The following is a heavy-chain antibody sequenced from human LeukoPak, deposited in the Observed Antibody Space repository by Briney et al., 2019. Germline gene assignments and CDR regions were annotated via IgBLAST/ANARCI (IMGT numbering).Heavy chain of an antibody. CDR3: ARHPKYYDFCSGYYPYYYDY. J-gene: IGHJ4*02. V-gene: IGHV4-38-2*01. CDR1: GYSISSGYY. D-gene: IGHD3-3*01. Sequence: SETLSLTCAVSGYSISSGYYWGWIRQPPGKGLEWIGSIYHSGSTYYNPSLKSRVTISVDTSKNQFSLRLSSVTAADTAVYYCARHPKYYDFCSGYYPYYYDYWGQGTLVTVSS. CDR2: IYHSGST.